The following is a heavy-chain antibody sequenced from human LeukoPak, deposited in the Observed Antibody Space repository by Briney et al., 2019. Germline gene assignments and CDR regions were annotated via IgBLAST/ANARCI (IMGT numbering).Heavy chain of an antibody. D-gene: IGHD3-22*01. J-gene: IGHJ4*02. V-gene: IGHV1-2*02. CDR3: ARASRHYYDSSGPHYFDY. CDR1: GYTFTGYY. CDR2: INPNSGGT. Sequence: GASVKVSCKASGYTFTGYYMHWVRQAPGQGLEWMGWINPNSGGTNYAQKFQGRVTMTRDTSISTAYMELSRLRSDDTAVYYCARASRHYYDSSGPHYFDYWGQGTLVTVSS.